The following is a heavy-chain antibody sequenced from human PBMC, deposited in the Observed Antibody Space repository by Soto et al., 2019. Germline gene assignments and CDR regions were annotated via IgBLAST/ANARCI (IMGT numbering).Heavy chain of an antibody. D-gene: IGHD3-3*01. Sequence: QITLKESGPTLVKPTQTLTLTCTFSGFSLSTSGVGVGWIRQPPGKALEWLALIYWNDDKRYSPSLKSRLTITKDTSKNQVVLTMTNMDPVDTATYYCAHSLYRRSYDLWEYYFDYWGQGTLVTVSS. V-gene: IGHV2-5*01. CDR1: GFSLSTSGVG. CDR2: IYWNDDK. J-gene: IGHJ4*02. CDR3: AHSLYRRSYDLWEYYFDY.